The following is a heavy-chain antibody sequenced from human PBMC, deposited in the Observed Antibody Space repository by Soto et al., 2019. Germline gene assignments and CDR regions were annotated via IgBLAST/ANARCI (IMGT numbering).Heavy chain of an antibody. J-gene: IGHJ5*02. Sequence: ASVKVSCKASGYTFTSYAMHWLRQAPGQRLEWMGWINAGNGNTKYSQKFQGRVTITRDTSASTAYMELGSLRSEDTAVYYCARGWYQLLSSWFDPWGQGTLVTVSS. CDR1: GYTFTSYA. CDR2: INAGNGNT. D-gene: IGHD2-2*01. CDR3: ARGWYQLLSSWFDP. V-gene: IGHV1-3*01.